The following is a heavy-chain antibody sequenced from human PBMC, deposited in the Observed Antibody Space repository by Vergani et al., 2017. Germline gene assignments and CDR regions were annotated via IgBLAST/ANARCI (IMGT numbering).Heavy chain of an antibody. V-gene: IGHV3-72*01. CDR2: TRNKANSYTT. CDR3: ARVVVVPAATNAFDI. J-gene: IGHJ3*02. D-gene: IGHD2-2*01. Sequence: EVQLVESGGGLVQPGGSLRLSCAASGFTFSDHYMDWVRQAPGKGLEWVGRTRNKANSYTTEYAASVKGRFTISRDDSKNSLYLQMNILKTEDTAVYYCARVVVVPAATNAFDIWGQGTMVTVSS. CDR1: GFTFSDHY.